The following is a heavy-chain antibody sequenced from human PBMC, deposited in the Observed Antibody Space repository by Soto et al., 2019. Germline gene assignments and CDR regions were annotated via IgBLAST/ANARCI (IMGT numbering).Heavy chain of an antibody. CDR1: GVNCSSYG. V-gene: IGHV3-30*18. CDR3: AKERLVTGTAYYYYGMDV. J-gene: IGHJ6*02. Sequence: RDSSTAAGVNCSSYGRHRVSKNTGKGLEWVAVISYDGSNKYYADSVKGRFTISRDNSKNTLYLQMNSLRAEDTAVYYCAKERLVTGTAYYYYGMDVWGQGTTVTVSS. CDR2: ISYDGSNK. D-gene: IGHD1-20*01.